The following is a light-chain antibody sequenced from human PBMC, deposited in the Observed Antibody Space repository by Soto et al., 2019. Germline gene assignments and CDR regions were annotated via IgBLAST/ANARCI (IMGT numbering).Light chain of an antibody. CDR2: GAS. CDR1: QSVGIN. CDR3: QQYTNWPDT. V-gene: IGKV3-15*01. J-gene: IGKJ2*01. Sequence: IVMTQSPPTLSVSPGEIATLSCRASQSVGINLAWFQQRPGQAPRLLIYGASTRATGIPDRFSGSGSGTEFTLTISSLQSEDLAGYYCQQYTNWPDTFGQGTKLEIK.